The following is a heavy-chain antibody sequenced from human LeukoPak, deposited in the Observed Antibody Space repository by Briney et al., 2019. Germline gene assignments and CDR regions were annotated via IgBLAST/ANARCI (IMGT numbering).Heavy chain of an antibody. CDR2: INHSGST. J-gene: IGHJ4*02. D-gene: IGHD3-16*02. Sequence: SETLSLTCAVYGGSFSGYYWSWIRQPPGKGLEWIGEINHSGSTNYNPSLKSRVTISVDTSKNQFSLKLSSVTAADTAVYYCARTAYVWGSYRRFENYWGQGTLVTVPS. CDR1: GGSFSGYY. CDR3: ARTAYVWGSYRRFENY. V-gene: IGHV4-34*01.